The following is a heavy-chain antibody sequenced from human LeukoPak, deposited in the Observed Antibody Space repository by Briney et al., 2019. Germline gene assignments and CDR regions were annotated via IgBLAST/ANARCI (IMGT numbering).Heavy chain of an antibody. CDR2: ISYDGSNK. V-gene: IGHV3-30*14. Sequence: GRSLRLSCAASGFTFSSYAMHWVRQAPGKGLEWVAVISYDGSNKYYADSVKGRFTISRDNSKNTLYLQMNSLGAGDTAVYYCARGFGGGSQTLLDYWGQGTLVTVSS. CDR3: ARGFGGGSQTLLDY. J-gene: IGHJ4*02. CDR1: GFTFSSYA. D-gene: IGHD3-10*01.